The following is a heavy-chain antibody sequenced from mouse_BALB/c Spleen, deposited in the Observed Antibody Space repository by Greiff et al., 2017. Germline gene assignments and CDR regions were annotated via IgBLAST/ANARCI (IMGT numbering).Heavy chain of an antibody. J-gene: IGHJ4*01. CDR1: GFAFSSYD. D-gene: IGHD2-10*02. CDR2: ISSGGGST. CDR3: ARRVWSSYAMDY. V-gene: IGHV5-12-1*01. Sequence: EVMLVESGGGLVKPGGSLKLSCAASGFAFSSYDMSWFRQTPEKRLEWVAYISSGGGSTYYPDTVKGRFTISRDNAKNTLYLQMSSLKSEDTAMYYCARRVWSSYAMDYWGQGTSVTVSS.